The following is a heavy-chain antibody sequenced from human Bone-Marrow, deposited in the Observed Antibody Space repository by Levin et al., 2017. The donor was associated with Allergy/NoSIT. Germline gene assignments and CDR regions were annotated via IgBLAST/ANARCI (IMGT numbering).Heavy chain of an antibody. Sequence: GESLKISCAASGFIFSDGWMSWVRQAPGKGLEWVGRIRSTIDGGTTDYAASVKGRFTISRDDSKNTLYLQINSLKTEDTAVYYCTADRTYYYDRSGYYYGLDYWVQGTLVTVSS. CDR1: GFIFSDGW. V-gene: IGHV3-15*01. D-gene: IGHD3-22*01. CDR3: TADRTYYYDRSGYYYGLDY. J-gene: IGHJ4*02. CDR2: IRSTIDGGTT.